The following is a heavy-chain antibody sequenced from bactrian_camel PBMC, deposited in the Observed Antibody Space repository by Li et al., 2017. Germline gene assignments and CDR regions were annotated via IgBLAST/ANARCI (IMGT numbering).Heavy chain of an antibody. D-gene: IGHD3*01. V-gene: IGHV3S42*01. CDR3: GTDGAELPYDYCSGSWCYGATRVGHY. J-gene: IGHJ4*01. Sequence: VQLVESGGGLVQPGGSLRLSCAASGFIFSSFAMSWVRQAPGKGLEWVSGINSGGGSTSYADSVKGRFSISRDNAKNTLYLQLNSLKSEDTGMYYCGTDGAELPYDYCSGSWCYGATRVGHYWGQGTQVTVS. CDR2: INSGGGST. CDR1: GFIFSSFA.